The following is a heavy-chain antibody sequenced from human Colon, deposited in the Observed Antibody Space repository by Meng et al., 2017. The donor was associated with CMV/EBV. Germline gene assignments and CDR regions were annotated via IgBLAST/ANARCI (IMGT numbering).Heavy chain of an antibody. CDR2: IGAGYDT. V-gene: IGHV3-13*01. CDR3: AREGQGPTHWLGPLDS. Sequence: GESLKISCAASGFTFSRYDMRWVRQAAGKGLEWVSAIGAGYDTYYSGAVKGRVTISRENAKNSLYLQMDNLRAGDTAVYYCAREGQGPTHWLGPLDSWGQGTLVTVSS. D-gene: IGHD1-26*01. CDR1: GFTFSRYD. J-gene: IGHJ4*02.